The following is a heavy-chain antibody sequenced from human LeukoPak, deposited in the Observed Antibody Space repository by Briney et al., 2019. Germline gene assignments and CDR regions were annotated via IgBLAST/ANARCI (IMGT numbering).Heavy chain of an antibody. J-gene: IGHJ4*02. CDR3: AKDWEYYFDY. CDR2: ISYDGSNK. CDR1: GFIVSSNY. D-gene: IGHD1-26*01. V-gene: IGHV3-30*18. Sequence: GGSLRLSCAASGFIVSSNYMSWVRQAPGKGLEWAAVISYDGSNKYYADSVKGRFTISRDNSKNTLYLQMNSLRAEDTAVYYCAKDWEYYFDYWGQGTLVTVSS.